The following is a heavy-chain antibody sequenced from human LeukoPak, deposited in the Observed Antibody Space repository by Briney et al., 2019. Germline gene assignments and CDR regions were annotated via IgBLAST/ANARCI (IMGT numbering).Heavy chain of an antibody. CDR2: ISYDGSNK. J-gene: IGHJ5*02. Sequence: SGGSLRLSCATSGFPLSSYAMHWVRQAPGKGVEWVAVISYDGSNKYYAACVKPRFHIPRHNSKHTLYLKMNSLKAADTAVYYCARDRGGGSGSPAAPNVFDPWGQGTLVTVSS. CDR1: GFPLSSYA. CDR3: ARDRGGGSGSPAAPNVFDP. V-gene: IGHV3-30-3*01. D-gene: IGHD3-10*01.